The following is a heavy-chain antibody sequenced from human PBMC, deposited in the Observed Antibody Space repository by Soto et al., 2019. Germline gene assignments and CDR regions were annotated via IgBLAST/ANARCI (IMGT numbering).Heavy chain of an antibody. CDR1: GGSISSSNW. J-gene: IGHJ6*02. CDR3: ARDTMATYYDFWSSYSPFPMDV. CDR2: IYHSGST. V-gene: IGHV4-4*02. D-gene: IGHD3-3*01. Sequence: PSETLSLTCAVSGGSISSSNWWSWVRQPPGKGLEWIGEIYHSGSTNYNPSLKSRVTISVDKSKNQFSLKLSSVTTADTALYYRARDTMATYYDFWSSYSPFPMDVWGQGXTVTVYS.